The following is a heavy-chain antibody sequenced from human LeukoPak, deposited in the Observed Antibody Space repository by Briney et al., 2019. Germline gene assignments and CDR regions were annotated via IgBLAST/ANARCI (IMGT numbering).Heavy chain of an antibody. CDR3: ARNPQFPY. Sequence: PSETLSLTCAVYGGSLGGYYWSWFAQPPGKGLEWIGEINHSGSTNYNPSLKSRVTISVDTSKNQFSLKLSSVTAADTAVYYCARNPQFPYWGQGTLVTVSS. CDR1: GGSLGGYY. CDR2: INHSGST. D-gene: IGHD2-21*01. V-gene: IGHV4-34*01. J-gene: IGHJ4*02.